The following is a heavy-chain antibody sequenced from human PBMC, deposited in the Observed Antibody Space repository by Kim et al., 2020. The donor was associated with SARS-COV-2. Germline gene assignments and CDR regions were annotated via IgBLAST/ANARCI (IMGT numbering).Heavy chain of an antibody. V-gene: IGHV1-46*01. Sequence: FQGRVTMTRDTSTSTVYMELSSLRSEDTAVYYCARGGYYYDSSGYFWFDPWGQGTLVTVSS. J-gene: IGHJ5*02. D-gene: IGHD3-22*01. CDR3: ARGGYYYDSSGYFWFDP.